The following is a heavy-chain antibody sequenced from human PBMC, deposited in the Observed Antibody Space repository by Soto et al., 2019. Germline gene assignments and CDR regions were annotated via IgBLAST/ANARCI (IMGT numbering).Heavy chain of an antibody. CDR2: INAGNGNT. V-gene: IGHV1-3*01. CDR3: ARDEYYYGSGSYSGFDP. Sequence: ASVKVSCKASGYTFTSYAMHWVRQAPGQRLEWMGWINAGNGNTKYSQKFQGRVTITRDTSASTAYMELSSLRSEDTAVYYCARDEYYYGSGSYSGFDPWGQGTLVTVSS. J-gene: IGHJ5*02. D-gene: IGHD3-10*01. CDR1: GYTFTSYA.